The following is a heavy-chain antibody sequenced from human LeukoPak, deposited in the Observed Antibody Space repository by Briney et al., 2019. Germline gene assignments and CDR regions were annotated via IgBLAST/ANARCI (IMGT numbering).Heavy chain of an antibody. J-gene: IGHJ3*02. CDR2: IRYDGSNK. D-gene: IGHD3-22*01. V-gene: IGHV3-30*02. CDR1: GFTFSNYG. Sequence: PGGSLRLSCAASGFTFSNYGVHWVRQAPGKGLEWVAFIRYDGSNKYYADSVKGRFTISRDNSKNTLYLQMNSLRAEDTAVYYCAKTYYDSSSWGAFDIWGQGTMVTVSS. CDR3: AKTYYDSSSWGAFDI.